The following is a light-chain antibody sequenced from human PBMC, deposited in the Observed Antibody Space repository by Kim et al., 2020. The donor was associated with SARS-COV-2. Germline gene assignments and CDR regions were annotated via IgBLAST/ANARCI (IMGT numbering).Light chain of an antibody. CDR1: RSDVGGYTY. J-gene: IGLJ3*02. Sequence: GQSITISCTGTRSDVGGYTYVSWYQQHTGKAPKLMIYDVSKRPSGVSNRFSGSKSGNTASLTISGLQAEDEADYYCSSYTSSSTWVFGGGTKLTVL. CDR2: DVS. CDR3: SSYTSSSTWV. V-gene: IGLV2-14*04.